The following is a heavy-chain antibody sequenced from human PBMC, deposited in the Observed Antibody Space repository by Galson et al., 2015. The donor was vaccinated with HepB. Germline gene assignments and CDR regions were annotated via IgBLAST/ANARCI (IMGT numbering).Heavy chain of an antibody. D-gene: IGHD3-10*01. CDR1: GFFFENYG. Sequence: SLRLSCAVSGFFFENYGVHWVRQAPGKGLEWVAVILYDGSNQHYADPVKGRFTISRDNSRNTLYLQMNNLRPEDTAIYYCARDRNAYVSGKYYMPPAYWGQGTLVTVSS. CDR3: ARDRNAYVSGKYYMPPAY. J-gene: IGHJ4*02. CDR2: ILYDGSNQ. V-gene: IGHV3-33*08.